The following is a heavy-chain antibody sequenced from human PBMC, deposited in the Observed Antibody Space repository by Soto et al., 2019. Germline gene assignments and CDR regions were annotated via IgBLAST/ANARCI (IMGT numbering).Heavy chain of an antibody. V-gene: IGHV1-18*01. J-gene: IGHJ6*03. Sequence: ASVKVSCKASGYTFTSYGISWVRQAPGQGLEWMGWISAYNGNTNYAQKLQGRVTMTTDTSTSTAYMELRSLRSDDTAVYYCAREGPTVTAYYYYYMDVWGKGTTVTVSS. CDR1: GYTFTSYG. CDR3: AREGPTVTAYYYYYMDV. D-gene: IGHD4-17*01. CDR2: ISAYNGNT.